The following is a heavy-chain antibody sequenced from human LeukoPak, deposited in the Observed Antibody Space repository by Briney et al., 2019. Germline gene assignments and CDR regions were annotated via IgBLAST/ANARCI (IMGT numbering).Heavy chain of an antibody. J-gene: IGHJ4*02. D-gene: IGHD2-2*01. CDR1: GYTFSIAY. CDR3: AKGVVPAAIGYFDY. V-gene: IGHV3-66*01. CDR2: IYSGGST. Sequence: GGSLRLSCAASGYTFSIAYMSWVRQAPGKGLEWVSVIYSGGSTYYADSVKGRFTISRDNSKNTLYLQMNSLRAEDTAVYYCAKGVVPAAIGYFDYWGQGTLVTVSS.